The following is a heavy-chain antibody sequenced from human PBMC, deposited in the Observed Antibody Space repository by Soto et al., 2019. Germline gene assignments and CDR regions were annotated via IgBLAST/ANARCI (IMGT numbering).Heavy chain of an antibody. CDR1: GFTYSSHG. Sequence: LRLSCAASGFTYSSHGMSWVRQAPGKGLEWIAGLSRGGGSTYYADSVKGRFTISRDNSKNTLDLIMNSLRVEDTALYYCARDGQYRTDGFDIWGQGTMVTVSS. CDR2: LSRGGGST. D-gene: IGHD5-12*01. V-gene: IGHV3-23*01. CDR3: ARDGQYRTDGFDI. J-gene: IGHJ3*02.